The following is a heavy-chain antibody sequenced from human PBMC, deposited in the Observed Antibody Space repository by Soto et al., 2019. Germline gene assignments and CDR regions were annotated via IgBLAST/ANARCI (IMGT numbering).Heavy chain of an antibody. V-gene: IGHV4-59*01. CDR3: ARETPPFEYWNYSWYFDL. Sequence: SETLSLTCTVSGGSISSYYWSWIRQPPGKGLEWIGYIYYSGSTNYNPSLKSRVTISVDTSKNQFSLKLSSVTAADTAVYYCARETPPFEYWNYSWYFDLWGRGTLVTVSS. CDR2: IYYSGST. D-gene: IGHD1-7*01. CDR1: GGSISSYY. J-gene: IGHJ2*01.